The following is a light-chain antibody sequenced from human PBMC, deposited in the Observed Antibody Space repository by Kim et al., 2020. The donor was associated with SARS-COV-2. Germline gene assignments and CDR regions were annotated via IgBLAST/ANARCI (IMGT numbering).Light chain of an antibody. CDR1: SSNIGAGFE. CDR3: QSYDSSLSVGI. Sequence: QRVTIACTGNSSNIGAGFEVHWYQQLPGTAPKLLIHSNNNRPSGVPDRFSGSKSGTSASLAITGLQPEDEADYYCQSYDSSLSVGIFGGGTQLTVL. J-gene: IGLJ2*01. CDR2: SNN. V-gene: IGLV1-40*01.